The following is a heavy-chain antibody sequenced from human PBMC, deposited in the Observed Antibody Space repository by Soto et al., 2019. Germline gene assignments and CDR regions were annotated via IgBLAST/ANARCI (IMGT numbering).Heavy chain of an antibody. CDR1: GFTFNNYW. D-gene: IGHD5-12*01. J-gene: IGHJ4*02. Sequence: HPGGSLRLSCAASGFTFNNYWMAWVRQAPGKGLECVANIKQDGSEKYYVDSVKGRFTISRDNAKNSLYLQMNSLRAEDTAVYYCGRLGFSGYDYAGLDYWGQGTLVTVSS. V-gene: IGHV3-7*01. CDR2: IKQDGSEK. CDR3: GRLGFSGYDYAGLDY.